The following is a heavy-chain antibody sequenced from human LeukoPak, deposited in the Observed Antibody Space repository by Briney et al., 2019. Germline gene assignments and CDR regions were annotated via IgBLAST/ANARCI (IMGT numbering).Heavy chain of an antibody. J-gene: IGHJ4*02. V-gene: IGHV4-39*01. CDR1: DGSISSSSYY. D-gene: IGHD3-16*01. CDR2: IYYSGST. Sequence: PSETLSLTCTVSDGSISSSSYYWGWIRQPPGKGLEWIGSIYYSGSTYYNPSLKSRVTISVDTSKNQFSLKLSSVTAADTAVYYCARQGWAFDYWGQGTLVTVSS. CDR3: ARQGWAFDY.